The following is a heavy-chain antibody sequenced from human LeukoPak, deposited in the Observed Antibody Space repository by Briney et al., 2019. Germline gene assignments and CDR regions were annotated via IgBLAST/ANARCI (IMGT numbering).Heavy chain of an antibody. D-gene: IGHD3-22*01. J-gene: IGHJ4*02. CDR2: IYYSGST. V-gene: IGHV4-59*01. Sequence: PSETLSLTCTVSGGSISSYYWSWSRQPPGKGLEWIGHIYYSGSTNYNPSLKSRVTISVDTSKNQFSLKLSSVTAADTAVYYCARADSSGYYVGYWGQGTLVTVSS. CDR3: ARADSSGYYVGY. CDR1: GGSISSYY.